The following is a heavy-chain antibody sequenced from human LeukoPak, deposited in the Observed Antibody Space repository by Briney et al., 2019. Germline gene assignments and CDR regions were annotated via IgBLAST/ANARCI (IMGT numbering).Heavy chain of an antibody. Sequence: GGSLRLSCAASGFIFSDYWMSWVRQAPGKGLEWVAIIKQDGSEKYYVDSVKGRFTISRDNAKNSLYLQMNSLRVEDTAVYYCARDIATDYYDSSGYYVGDAFDIWGQGTMVTVSS. CDR3: ARDIATDYYDSSGYYVGDAFDI. CDR2: IKQDGSEK. CDR1: GFIFSDYW. V-gene: IGHV3-7*01. D-gene: IGHD3-22*01. J-gene: IGHJ3*02.